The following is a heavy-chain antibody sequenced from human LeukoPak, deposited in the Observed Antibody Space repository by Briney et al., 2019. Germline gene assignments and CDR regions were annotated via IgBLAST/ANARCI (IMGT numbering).Heavy chain of an antibody. J-gene: IGHJ3*02. V-gene: IGHV3-21*01. Sequence: GGSLRLSCAASGFTFSSYSMNWVRQAPGKGLEWVSSISSSSSYIYYADSVKGRFTISRDNAKNSLYLQMNSLRAEDTAVYYCARAAVRTNTFDIWGQGTMVTVSS. CDR3: ARAAVRTNTFDI. D-gene: IGHD4/OR15-4a*01. CDR2: ISSSSSYI. CDR1: GFTFSSYS.